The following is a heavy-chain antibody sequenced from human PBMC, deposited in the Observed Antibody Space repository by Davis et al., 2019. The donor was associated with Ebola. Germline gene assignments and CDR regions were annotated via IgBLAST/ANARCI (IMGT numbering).Heavy chain of an antibody. CDR1: GYRFSSYW. J-gene: IGHJ3*02. V-gene: IGHV5-51*01. D-gene: IGHD1-1*01. CDR3: ARGGSTGVGRAFGI. CDR2: VYPYDSDT. Sequence: GESLKISCKGSGYRFSSYWIGWVRQMPGRGLEWMGIVYPYDSDTRYSPSFQGRVTISADKSTTTAYLQWSTLKASDSAMYYCARGGSTGVGRAFGIWGQGTMVTVSS.